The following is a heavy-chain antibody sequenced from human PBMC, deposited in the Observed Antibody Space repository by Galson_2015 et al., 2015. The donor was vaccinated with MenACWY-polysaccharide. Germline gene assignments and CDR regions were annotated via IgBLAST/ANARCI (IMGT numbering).Heavy chain of an antibody. CDR1: GFTFSSYG. CDR3: AKDSGLIRGVHRAGMDV. Sequence: SLRLSCAASGFTFSSYGMHWVRQAPGKGLEWVAVISYGGSNEYYADSVKGRFTISRDNSKNTLYLQMNSLRAEDTAVYYCAKDSGLIRGVHRAGMDVWGPGTPVTVSS. J-gene: IGHJ6*02. D-gene: IGHD3-10*01. V-gene: IGHV3-30*18. CDR2: ISYGGSNE.